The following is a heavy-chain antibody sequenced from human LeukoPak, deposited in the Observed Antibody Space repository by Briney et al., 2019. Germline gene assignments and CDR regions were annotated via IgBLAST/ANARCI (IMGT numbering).Heavy chain of an antibody. Sequence: PSETLSLTCTVSGGSVSSSNYNWGWIRQPPGQGLEWIGTIYYSGTTYYKPSLKSRVTISGDTSKNQFSLRLSSVTAADTAVYYCARHSGGVNTHFDYWGQGTLVTVSS. V-gene: IGHV4-39*01. CDR1: GGSVSSSNYN. CDR2: IYYSGTT. J-gene: IGHJ4*02. D-gene: IGHD3-16*01. CDR3: ARHSGGVNTHFDY.